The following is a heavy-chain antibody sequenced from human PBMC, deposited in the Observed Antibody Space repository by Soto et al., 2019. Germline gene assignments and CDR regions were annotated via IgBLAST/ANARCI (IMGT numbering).Heavy chain of an antibody. J-gene: IGHJ3*02. CDR2: ISYDGSNK. V-gene: IGHV3-30*03. D-gene: IGHD2-2*01. Sequence: GGSLRLSCAASGFTFSSYGMHWVRQAPGKGLEWVAVISYDGSNKYYADSVKGRFTISRDNSKNTLYLQMNSPRAEDTALYYCQLLVPAARDQDAEKDALDIWGQETMGTIS. CDR1: GFTFSSYG. CDR3: QLLVPAARDQDAEKDALDI.